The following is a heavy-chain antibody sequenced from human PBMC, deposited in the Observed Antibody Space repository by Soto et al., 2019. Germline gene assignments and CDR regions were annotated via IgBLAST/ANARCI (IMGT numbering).Heavy chain of an antibody. CDR2: VSHDGRNT. Sequence: VQLVESGGGVVQPGRSLRLSCAASGFTFSDYAMHWVRQAPGKGLEWVAVVSHDGRNTHYADSVKGRFTISRDSSKNTVSLESTSLRSQYTAVYYWAKGGRQWLVTSDFNYWGQGALVTVSS. V-gene: IGHV3-30*18. CDR1: GFTFSDYA. CDR3: AKGGRQWLVTSDFNY. D-gene: IGHD6-19*01. J-gene: IGHJ4*02.